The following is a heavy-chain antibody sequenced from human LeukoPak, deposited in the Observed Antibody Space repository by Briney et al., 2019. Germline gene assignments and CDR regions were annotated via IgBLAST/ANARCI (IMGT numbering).Heavy chain of an antibody. D-gene: IGHD6-13*01. Sequence: GASLRLSCAASGFSIRSNEVNWVRRAPGKALEWLSYMNSGSSIFYAEAVKGRFTISRDNAKNSLYLQMNSLRAEDTAVYYCAREKSGVYGDAFDIWGQGTMVTVSS. V-gene: IGHV3-48*03. CDR1: GFSIRSNE. J-gene: IGHJ3*02. CDR3: AREKSGVYGDAFDI. CDR2: MNSGSSI.